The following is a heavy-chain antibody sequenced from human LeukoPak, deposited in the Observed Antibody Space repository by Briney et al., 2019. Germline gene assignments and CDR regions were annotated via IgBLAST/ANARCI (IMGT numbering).Heavy chain of an antibody. CDR1: VFTFSIYA. CDR3: ASDYYDSSWFDY. Sequence: VGTLRLSCAASVFTFSIYAMHWVRQAPGEGLEWVAVISYDGSNKYYADSAKGRFTISSDNSQNPLYLQINGLRAEDTAVYYCASDYYDSSWFDYWGQGTLVTVSS. D-gene: IGHD3-22*01. CDR2: ISYDGSNK. V-gene: IGHV3-30-3*01. J-gene: IGHJ4*02.